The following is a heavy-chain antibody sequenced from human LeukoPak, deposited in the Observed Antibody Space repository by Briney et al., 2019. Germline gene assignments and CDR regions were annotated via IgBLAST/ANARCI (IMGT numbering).Heavy chain of an antibody. V-gene: IGHV4-34*01. J-gene: IGHJ4*02. CDR3: ARVRFLEWLLPPKPTFEY. CDR1: GGSFSDFY. CDR2: INHSGST. D-gene: IGHD3-3*01. Sequence: SETLSLTCAVYGGSFSDFYRSWIRQSPGKGLEWIGEINHSGSTNYNPSLKSRVTISVDTSKSQFSLKLSSVTAADTAVYYCARVRFLEWLLPPKPTFEYWGQGTLVTVSS.